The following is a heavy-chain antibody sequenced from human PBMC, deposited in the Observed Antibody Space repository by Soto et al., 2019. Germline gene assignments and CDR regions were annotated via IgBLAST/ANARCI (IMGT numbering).Heavy chain of an antibody. CDR1: GYTFTSYG. D-gene: IGHD3-22*01. CDR2: ISAYNGNT. Sequence: QVQLVQSGAEVKKPGASVKVSCKASGYTFTSYGISWVRQAPGQGLEWMGWISAYNGNTNYAQKLQGRVTMTTDTSTSTAYMELRSMRSDDTAVYYCARDGTYYYESSGYRHYYYGMDVWGQGTTVTVSS. CDR3: ARDGTYYYESSGYRHYYYGMDV. J-gene: IGHJ6*02. V-gene: IGHV1-18*01.